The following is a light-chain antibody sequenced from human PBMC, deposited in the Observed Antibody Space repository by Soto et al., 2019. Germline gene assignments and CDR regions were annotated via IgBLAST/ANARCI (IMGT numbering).Light chain of an antibody. CDR2: GAS. CDR1: QSVSSSY. V-gene: IGKV3-20*01. CDR3: QQYGSSPTT. Sequence: EIVLTQSPGTLSLSPGERATLSCRASQSVSSSYLAWYQQKPGQAPRLLIYGASSRATGIPDRFSGSGSGTEFTITISRLEPEDFAVYYCQQYGSSPTTFGQGTKVEIK. J-gene: IGKJ1*01.